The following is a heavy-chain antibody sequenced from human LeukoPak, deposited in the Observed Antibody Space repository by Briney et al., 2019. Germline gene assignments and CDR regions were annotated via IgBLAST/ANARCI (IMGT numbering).Heavy chain of an antibody. D-gene: IGHD2-2*01. Sequence: PSETLSLTCTVSGGSISSSSYYWGWIRQPPGKGLEWIGSIYYSGSTYYNPSLKSRVTISVDTSKNQFSLKLSSVTAADTAVYYCARQSGEGVPAAMFIDYWGQGTLVTVSS. J-gene: IGHJ4*02. CDR2: IYYSGST. V-gene: IGHV4-39*01. CDR1: GGSISSSSYY. CDR3: ARQSGEGVPAAMFIDY.